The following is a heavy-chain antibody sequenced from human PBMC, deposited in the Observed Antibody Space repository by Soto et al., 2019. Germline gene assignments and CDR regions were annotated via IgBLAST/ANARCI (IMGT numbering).Heavy chain of an antibody. Sequence: EVQLEESGGGLVQPGGSLRLSCEASGFTFSSYWMNWVRQAPGKGLEWVASIKYDGSETFYVDSVKGRCTIFRDDTKKSLHPQMNSLRAEDTAVYYCARGAESSSMYGLNFDYWGQGALVTVSS. CDR2: IKYDGSET. CDR1: GFTFSSYW. CDR3: ARGAESSSMYGLNFDY. V-gene: IGHV3-7*05. D-gene: IGHD2-2*01. J-gene: IGHJ4*02.